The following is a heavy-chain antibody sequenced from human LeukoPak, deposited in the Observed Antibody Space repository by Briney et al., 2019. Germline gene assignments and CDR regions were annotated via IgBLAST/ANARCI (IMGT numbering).Heavy chain of an antibody. D-gene: IGHD1-14*01. CDR3: ARRKRIKFDP. Sequence: SETLSLTCAVYGGSFSGYYWSWIRKPPGKGLEWIGESNHSGSTNYNPSLKSRVTISVDTSKNQFSLKLSSVTAADTAVYYCARRKRIKFDPWGQGTLVTVSS. V-gene: IGHV4-34*01. CDR1: GGSFSGYY. CDR2: SNHSGST. J-gene: IGHJ5*02.